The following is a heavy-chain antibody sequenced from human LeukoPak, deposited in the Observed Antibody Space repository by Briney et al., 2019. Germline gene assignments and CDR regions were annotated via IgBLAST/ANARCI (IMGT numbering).Heavy chain of an antibody. J-gene: IGHJ4*02. V-gene: IGHV3-21*01. Sequence: GGSLRLSCAASGFTFSSYTMNWVRQAPGKGLEWVSFISSSSSNIYYADSVKGRFAISRDNAKNSLYLQMNSLRAEDTAVYYCASGINFDYWGQGTLVTVSS. CDR1: GFTFSSYT. CDR3: ASGINFDY. CDR2: ISSSSSNI.